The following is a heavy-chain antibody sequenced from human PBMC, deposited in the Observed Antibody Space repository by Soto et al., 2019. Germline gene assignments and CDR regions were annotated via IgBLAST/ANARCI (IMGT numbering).Heavy chain of an antibody. CDR2: ISYHGSNK. Sequence: PGGSLRLSCAASGFTFSSYGMHWVRQAPGKGLEWVAVISYHGSNKYYADSVKGRFTISRDNSKNTLYLQMNSLRAEDTAVYYCAKDVLAAGTNGIDYWGQRTLVTVSS. CDR3: AKDVLAAGTNGIDY. CDR1: GFTFSSYG. V-gene: IGHV3-30*18. D-gene: IGHD6-13*01. J-gene: IGHJ4*02.